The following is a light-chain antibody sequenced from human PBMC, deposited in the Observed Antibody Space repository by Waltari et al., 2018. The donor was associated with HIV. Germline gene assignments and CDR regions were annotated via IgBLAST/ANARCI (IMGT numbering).Light chain of an antibody. J-gene: IGLJ3*02. CDR3: TSYISSSTPV. Sequence: QSALTQPASVSGSPGQSITISCTGTSSDYNSVSWYQHHQDKAPKVIIYEVINRPSGFSNRFSGSKSGYTASLTISGLQAEDEADYFCTSYISSSTPVFGGGTKVTVL. CDR2: EVI. CDR1: SSDYNS. V-gene: IGLV2-14*01.